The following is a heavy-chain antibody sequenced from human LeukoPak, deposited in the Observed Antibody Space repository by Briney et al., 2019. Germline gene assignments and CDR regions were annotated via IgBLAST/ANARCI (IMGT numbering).Heavy chain of an antibody. CDR1: GFTFSSYS. CDR2: ISSSSSYI. V-gene: IGHV3-21*01. CDR3: ARDSMTVALQLYYFDY. J-gene: IGHJ4*02. Sequence: NPGGSLRLSCAASGFTFSSYSMNWVRQAPGKGLEWVSSISSSSSYIYYADSVKGRFTISRDNAKNSLYLQMNSLRAEDTAVYYCARDSMTVALQLYYFDYWGQGTLVTVSS. D-gene: IGHD2/OR15-2a*01.